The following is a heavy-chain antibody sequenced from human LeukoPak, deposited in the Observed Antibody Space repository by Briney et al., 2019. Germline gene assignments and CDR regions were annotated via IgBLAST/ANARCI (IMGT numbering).Heavy chain of an antibody. CDR3: ARVGATDLDDAFDI. CDR1: GFTLSSYN. D-gene: IGHD1-26*01. Sequence: GVLRLSCVASGFTLSSYNMKWVRQAPGKRLGWVSSISWRSSDIEYADSVKGRFTISRDIDKKSLYLQMNSLRVEDTAVYYCARVGATDLDDAFDIWGQGTMVTVSS. CDR2: ISWRSSDI. J-gene: IGHJ3*02. V-gene: IGHV3-21*01.